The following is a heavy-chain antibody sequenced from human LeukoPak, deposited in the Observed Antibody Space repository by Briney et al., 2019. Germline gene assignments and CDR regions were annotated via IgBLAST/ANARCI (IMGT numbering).Heavy chain of an antibody. Sequence: PGGSLRLSCVVSGFDLSAYAMSWVRQGPGKGLEWVSGFKKRGYDTDYADSVKGRFTISRDNSQNTVYLQMTSLRSEDTAMYFCAKVYQSGWSYFDYWGQGALVTVSS. CDR2: FKKRGYDT. CDR3: AKVYQSGWSYFDY. V-gene: IGHV3-23*01. D-gene: IGHD6-19*01. J-gene: IGHJ4*02. CDR1: GFDLSAYA.